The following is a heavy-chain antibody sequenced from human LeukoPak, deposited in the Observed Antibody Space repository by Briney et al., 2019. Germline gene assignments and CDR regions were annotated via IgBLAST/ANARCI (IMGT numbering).Heavy chain of an antibody. J-gene: IGHJ5*02. D-gene: IGHD3-10*01. CDR2: ISSDGSSS. CDR3: ARDVGTPYYYGSGSSNWFDP. CDR1: GFTFSNSW. Sequence: PGGSLRLSCAASGFTFSNSWMHWVRQVPGKGLLWVPRISSDGSSSIYADSVKGRFTISRDNSKNTLYLQMNSLRAEDTAVYYCARDVGTPYYYGSGSSNWFDPWGQGTLVTVSS. V-gene: IGHV3-74*01.